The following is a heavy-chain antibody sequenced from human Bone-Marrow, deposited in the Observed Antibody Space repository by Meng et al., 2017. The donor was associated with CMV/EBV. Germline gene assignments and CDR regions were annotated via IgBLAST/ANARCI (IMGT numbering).Heavy chain of an antibody. D-gene: IGHD6-13*01. Sequence: GSLRLSCTVSGGSISSSIYYWGWIRQPPGKGLEWIGSIYYSGSTYYNPSLKSRVTISVDTSKNQFSLKLSSVTAADTAVYYCARGGQLANYWGQGTLVTGSS. J-gene: IGHJ4*02. CDR1: GGSISSSIYY. CDR3: ARGGQLANY. V-gene: IGHV4-39*07. CDR2: IYYSGST.